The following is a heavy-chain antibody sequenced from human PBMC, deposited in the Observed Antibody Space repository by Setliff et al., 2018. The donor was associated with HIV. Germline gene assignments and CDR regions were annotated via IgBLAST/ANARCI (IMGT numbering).Heavy chain of an antibody. J-gene: IGHJ4*02. Sequence: SETLSLTCTVSGDSSSNDYWTWVRQPPGKGLEWIGNIHTSGTTKYNPSLNSRVTISVDMSKSQFSLKLSSVTAADTAIYFCARQFRYPNRAVAGVDYWGQGTLVTVS. CDR2: IHTSGTT. CDR1: GDSSSNDY. CDR3: ARQFRYPNRAVAGVDY. D-gene: IGHD6-19*01. V-gene: IGHV4-59*08.